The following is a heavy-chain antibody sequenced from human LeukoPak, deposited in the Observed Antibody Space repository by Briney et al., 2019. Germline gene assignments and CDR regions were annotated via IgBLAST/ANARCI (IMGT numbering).Heavy chain of an antibody. D-gene: IGHD1-1*01. CDR3: AKGLGITTFDAFDM. Sequence: GGSLRLSCAASGFTFSNNAMTWVRQAPGKGLGWVSAISGRGASTYYADSVKGRFTISRDNSKNTLYLQMNNLRAEDTAVYYCAKGLGITTFDAFDMWGQGTMVTVSS. V-gene: IGHV3-23*01. CDR2: ISGRGAST. J-gene: IGHJ3*02. CDR1: GFTFSNNA.